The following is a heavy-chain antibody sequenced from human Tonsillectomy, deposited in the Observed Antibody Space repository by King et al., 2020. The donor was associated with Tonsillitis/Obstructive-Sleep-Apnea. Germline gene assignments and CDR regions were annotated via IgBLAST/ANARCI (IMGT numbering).Heavy chain of an antibody. V-gene: IGHV3-11*01. CDR1: GFTFSDFY. D-gene: IGHD2-8*01. J-gene: IGHJ6*03. CDR2: IRSSGSNI. Sequence: VQLVESGGGLVKPGGSLRLSCAASGFTFSDFYMSWIRQAPGKGLEWVSYIRSSGSNIYYADSVKGRFTISRDNAKNSLYLQMNSLRAEDTAVYYCASVRVHYYYYYYMDVWGKGTTVTVSS. CDR3: ASVRVHYYYYYYMDV.